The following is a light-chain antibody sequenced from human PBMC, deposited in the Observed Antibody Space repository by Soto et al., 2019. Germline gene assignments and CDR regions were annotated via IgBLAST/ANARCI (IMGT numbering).Light chain of an antibody. Sequence: EIVMTQSPATLSVSPGERATLSCRASQSVSSNLAWYQQQPGQTPRLLIYGASTRATGIPARFSGSWSGTEFTLTISSLQSEDCAVYYCQQYNIWPRTFGQGTKVEVK. J-gene: IGKJ1*01. CDR2: GAS. V-gene: IGKV3-15*01. CDR1: QSVSSN. CDR3: QQYNIWPRT.